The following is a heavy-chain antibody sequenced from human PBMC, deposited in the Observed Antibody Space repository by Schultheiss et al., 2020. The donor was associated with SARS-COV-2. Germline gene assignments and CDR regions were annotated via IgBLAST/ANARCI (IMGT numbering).Heavy chain of an antibody. CDR1: GGSISSYY. Sequence: SETLSLTCTVSGGSISSYYWSWIRQLPGKGLEWIGEINHSGSTNYNPSLKSRVTMSVDTSKNQFSLKLSSVTAADTAVYYCARYGGYCSSTSCPWGYFQHWGQGTLVTVSS. V-gene: IGHV4-34*01. J-gene: IGHJ1*01. D-gene: IGHD2-2*01. CDR2: INHSGST. CDR3: ARYGGYCSSTSCPWGYFQH.